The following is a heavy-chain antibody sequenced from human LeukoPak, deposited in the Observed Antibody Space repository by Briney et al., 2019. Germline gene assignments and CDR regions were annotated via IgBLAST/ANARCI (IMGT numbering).Heavy chain of an antibody. CDR3: ARDDKFWSGHGGWFDP. CDR2: IIPIFGTA. CDR1: GGTFSSYA. V-gene: IGHV1-69*05. J-gene: IGHJ5*02. D-gene: IGHD3-3*01. Sequence: SVKVSCKASGGTFSSYAISWVRQAPGQGLEWMGRIIPIFGTANYAQKFQGRVTITTDESTSTAYMELSSLRSEDTAVYYCARDDKFWSGHGGWFDPWGQGTLVTVSS.